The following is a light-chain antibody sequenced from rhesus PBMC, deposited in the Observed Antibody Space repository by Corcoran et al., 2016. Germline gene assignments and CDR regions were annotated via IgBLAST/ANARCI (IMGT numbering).Light chain of an antibody. Sequence: DIQMTQSPSSLSASVGDRVTITCRARQGITNDLAWYTQTPGETPKLLIYEASSLPSGIPSRFSGSGSGTAFTLTIISLQPGDFATYYCQHYYSTPYSFGQGTKVEIK. V-gene: IGKV1-25*01. CDR3: QHYYSTPYS. J-gene: IGKJ2*01. CDR2: EAS. CDR1: QGITND.